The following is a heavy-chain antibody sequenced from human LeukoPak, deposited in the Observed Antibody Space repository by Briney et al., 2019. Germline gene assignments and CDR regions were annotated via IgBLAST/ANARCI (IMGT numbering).Heavy chain of an antibody. CDR2: IYYSGST. Sequence: SETLSLTCTVSGGXISSYYCSWIRQPPGKGLEWIGYIYYSGSTNYNPSLKSRVTISVDTSKNQFSLKLSSVTAADTAVHYCARHLTRVVRGVKDAFDIWGQGTMVTVSS. J-gene: IGHJ3*02. CDR3: ARHLTRVVRGVKDAFDI. CDR1: GGXISSYY. D-gene: IGHD3-10*01. V-gene: IGHV4-59*08.